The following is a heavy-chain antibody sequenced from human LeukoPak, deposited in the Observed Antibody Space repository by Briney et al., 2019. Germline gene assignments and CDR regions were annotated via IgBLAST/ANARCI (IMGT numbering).Heavy chain of an antibody. V-gene: IGHV3-66*01. CDR1: GFTVSSNY. J-gene: IGHJ4*02. CDR2: IYSGGST. CDR3: ARDKPAWFGELWLDY. Sequence: PGGSLRLSCAASGFTVSSNYMSWVRQAPGKGLEWVSVIYSGGSTYYADSVKGRFTISRDNSKNTLYLQMNSLRAEDTAVYYCARDKPAWFGELWLDYWGQGTLVTVSS. D-gene: IGHD3-10*01.